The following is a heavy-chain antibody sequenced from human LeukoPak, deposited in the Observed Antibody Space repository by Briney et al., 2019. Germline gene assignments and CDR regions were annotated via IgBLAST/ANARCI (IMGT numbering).Heavy chain of an antibody. Sequence: GESLKISCKGSGYSFTSYWIGWVRQMPGKGLEWMGIIYPGDSDTRYSPSFQGQVTISADKSISTAYLQWSSLKASDTAMYYCARRSQEDFWSGYYPYYSDYWGQGTLVTVSS. J-gene: IGHJ4*02. D-gene: IGHD3-3*01. CDR2: IYPGDSDT. V-gene: IGHV5-51*01. CDR1: GYSFTSYW. CDR3: ARRSQEDFWSGYYPYYSDY.